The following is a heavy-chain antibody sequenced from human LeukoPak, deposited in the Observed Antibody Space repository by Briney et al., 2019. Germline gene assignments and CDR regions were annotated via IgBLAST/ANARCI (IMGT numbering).Heavy chain of an antibody. CDR3: ARGITMVRGVITLNGDY. J-gene: IGHJ4*02. D-gene: IGHD3-10*01. Sequence: ASVKVSCKASGYTFTSYGISWVRQAPGQGLEWMGWINPNSGGTNYAQKFQGRVTMTRDTSISTAYMELSRLRSDDTAVYYCARGITMVRGVITLNGDYWGQGTLVTVSS. CDR1: GYTFTSYG. CDR2: INPNSGGT. V-gene: IGHV1-2*02.